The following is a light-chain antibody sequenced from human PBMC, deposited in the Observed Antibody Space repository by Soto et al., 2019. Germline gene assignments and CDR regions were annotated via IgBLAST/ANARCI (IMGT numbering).Light chain of an antibody. J-gene: IGLJ3*02. V-gene: IGLV2-14*01. CDR3: NSYTTSSTWV. CDR2: EVI. CDR1: TSDVGGYHY. Sequence: QSVLTQPASVSGSPGQSITISCTGTTSDVGGYHYVSWYQQHPGKAPKLLIYEVINRPSGVSDRFFGSKSGNTASLTISGLQAEDEADYYCNSYTTSSTWVFGGGTKLTVL.